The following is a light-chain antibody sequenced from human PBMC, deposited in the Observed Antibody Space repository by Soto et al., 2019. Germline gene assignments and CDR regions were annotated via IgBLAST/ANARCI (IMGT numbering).Light chain of an antibody. CDR1: QAVSRS. J-gene: IGKJ5*01. V-gene: IGKV3-11*01. Sequence: EVVLTQSPATLSVTPGERATLSCGASQAVSRSLAWYQQKPGQAPRLLIYGASTRATGIPGRFSGSGSGTDFTLTISSLEPDDFAVYYCQQRADWPITFGQGTRLEIK. CDR3: QQRADWPIT. CDR2: GAS.